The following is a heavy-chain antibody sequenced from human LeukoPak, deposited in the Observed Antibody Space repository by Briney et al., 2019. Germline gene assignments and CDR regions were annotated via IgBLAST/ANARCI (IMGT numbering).Heavy chain of an antibody. CDR1: GFTFSSYA. D-gene: IGHD3-22*01. Sequence: GGSLRLSCAASGFTFSSYAMSWVRQAPGQGLELVSAINGSGGSTYYADSVKGRFTISRDNSKNTLYLQMNSLRAEDTAVYYCAKDIVPAFGYYDSSGYYSIRSFDYWGQGTLVTVSS. V-gene: IGHV3-23*01. J-gene: IGHJ4*02. CDR2: INGSGGST. CDR3: AKDIVPAFGYYDSSGYYSIRSFDY.